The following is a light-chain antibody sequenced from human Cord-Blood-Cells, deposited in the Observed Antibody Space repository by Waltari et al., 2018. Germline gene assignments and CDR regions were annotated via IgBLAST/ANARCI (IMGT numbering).Light chain of an antibody. J-gene: IGLJ3*02. V-gene: IGLV2-11*01. CDR1: SSDLGGYNY. CDR3: CSYAGSYTWV. CDR2: DVS. Sequence: QSALTQPRSVSGSPGQSVTLSCTGTSSDLGGYNYVSWYQQHPGKAPNLMIYDVSKRPSGVPDRFSGSKSGNTASLTISGLQAEDDADYYCCSYAGSYTWVFGGGTKLTVL.